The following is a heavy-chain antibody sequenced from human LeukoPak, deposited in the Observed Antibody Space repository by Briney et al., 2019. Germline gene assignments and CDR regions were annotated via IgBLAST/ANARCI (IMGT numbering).Heavy chain of an antibody. CDR2: IDPTDSYT. V-gene: IGHV5-10-1*01. CDR3: ARPESAGVPAAINY. CDR1: GYSFSSYW. Sequence: GESLKISCKGSGYSFSSYWISWVRQMPGKGLEWMGRIDPTDSYTDYSPSFQGHVTISVDRSISTAYLQWSSLKASDTAMYYCARPESAGVPAAINYWGQGTLVTVSS. J-gene: IGHJ4*02. D-gene: IGHD2-2*01.